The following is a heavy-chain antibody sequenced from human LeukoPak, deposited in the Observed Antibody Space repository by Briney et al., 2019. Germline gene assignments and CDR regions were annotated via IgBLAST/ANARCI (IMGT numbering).Heavy chain of an antibody. CDR3: AKDNWNPDPHRELVY. D-gene: IGHD1-20*01. V-gene: IGHV3-23*01. J-gene: IGHJ4*02. Sequence: PGGSLRLSCAASGFTFSSYAMSWVRQAPGKGLEWVSAISGSGGSTYYADSVKGRFTISRDNSKDTLYLQMNSLRAEDTAVYYCAKDNWNPDPHRELVYWGQGTLVTVSS. CDR2: ISGSGGST. CDR1: GFTFSSYA.